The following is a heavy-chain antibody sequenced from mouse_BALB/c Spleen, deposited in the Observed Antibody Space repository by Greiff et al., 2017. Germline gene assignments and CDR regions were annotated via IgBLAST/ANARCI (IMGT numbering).Heavy chain of an antibody. J-gene: IGHJ2*01. CDR2: ISYDGSN. D-gene: IGHD2-3*01. Sequence: DVHLVESGPGLVKPSQSLSLTCSVTGYSITSGYYWNWIRQFPGNKLEWMGYISYDGSNNYNPSLKNRISITRDTSKNQFFLKLNSVTTEDTATYYCARSVYDGYYEVDYWGQGTTLTVSS. CDR3: ARSVYDGYYEVDY. CDR1: GYSITSGYY. V-gene: IGHV3-6*02.